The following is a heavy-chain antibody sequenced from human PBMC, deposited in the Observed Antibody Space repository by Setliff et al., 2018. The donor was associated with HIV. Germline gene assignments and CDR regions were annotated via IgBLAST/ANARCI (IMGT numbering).Heavy chain of an antibody. CDR3: ATGNYGGNPLNNWFDP. Sequence: ASVKVSCKVSGYTLTELSMHWVRQAPGKGLEWMGGFDPEDGETIYAQKFQGRVTMTEDTSTDTAYMELSSLRSEDTAVYYCATGNYGGNPLNNWFDPWGQGTLVTVSS. D-gene: IGHD4-17*01. CDR2: FDPEDGET. V-gene: IGHV1-24*01. J-gene: IGHJ5*02. CDR1: GYTLTELS.